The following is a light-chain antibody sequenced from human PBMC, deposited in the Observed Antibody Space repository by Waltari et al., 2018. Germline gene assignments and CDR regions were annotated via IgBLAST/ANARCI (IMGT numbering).Light chain of an antibody. J-gene: IGKJ2*01. CDR3: QQYDGSSQYT. Sequence: TCRSSDVNSWLAWYKQKPGRAPSLLIYKTSNLQPGVPSRFSGSVSGTEFALTISSLQPDDFATYYCQQYDGSSQYTFGQGT. CDR2: KTS. CDR1: DVNSW. V-gene: IGKV1-5*03.